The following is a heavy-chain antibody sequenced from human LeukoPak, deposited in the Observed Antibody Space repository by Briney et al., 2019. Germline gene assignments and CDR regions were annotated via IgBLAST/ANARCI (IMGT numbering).Heavy chain of an antibody. CDR2: ISGSGGST. CDR3: AKDRGNRYYFDY. Sequence: PGGSLRLSCAASGFTFSSYAMSWVRQAPGKGLEWVSAISGSGGSTYYADSVKGRFTISRDNSKNTPYLQMNSLRAEDTAVYYCAKDRGNRYYFDYWGQGTLVTVSS. J-gene: IGHJ4*02. V-gene: IGHV3-23*01. CDR1: GFTFSSYA.